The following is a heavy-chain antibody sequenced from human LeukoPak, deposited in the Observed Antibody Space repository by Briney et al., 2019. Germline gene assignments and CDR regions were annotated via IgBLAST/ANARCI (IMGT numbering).Heavy chain of an antibody. D-gene: IGHD6-19*01. CDR3: ARDRSLAMAGNFDY. V-gene: IGHV1-18*01. CDR1: GYTFTSYG. J-gene: IGHJ4*02. CDR2: ISAYNGNT. Sequence: ASVKVSCKASGYTFTSYGISWVRQAPGQGLEWMGWISAYNGNTNYAQKLQGRVTMTTDTSTGTAYMELRSLRSDDTAVYYCARDRSLAMAGNFDYWGQGTLVTVSS.